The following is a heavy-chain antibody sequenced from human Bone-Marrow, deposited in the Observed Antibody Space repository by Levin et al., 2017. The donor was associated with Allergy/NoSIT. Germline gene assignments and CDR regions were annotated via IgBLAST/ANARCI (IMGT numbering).Heavy chain of an antibody. CDR1: GGSISSSSYY. CDR3: ARCIAAAGPVGGFDY. CDR2: IYYSGST. J-gene: IGHJ4*02. Sequence: PGGSLRLSCTVSGGSISSSSYYWGWIRQPPGKGLEWIGSIYYSGSTYYNPSLKSRVTISVDTSKNQFSLKLSSVTAADTAVYYCARCIAAAGPVGGFDYWGQGTLVTVSS. V-gene: IGHV4-39*01. D-gene: IGHD6-13*01.